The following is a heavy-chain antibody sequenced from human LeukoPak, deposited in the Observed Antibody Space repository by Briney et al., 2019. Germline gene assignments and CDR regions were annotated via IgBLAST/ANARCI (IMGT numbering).Heavy chain of an antibody. Sequence: GGSLRLSCAASGFTFSSYWMSWVRQAPGKGLEWVANIKQDGSEKYYVDSVKGRFTISRDNAKNSLYLQMNSLRAEDTAVYYCARVGGPVLRYFDWLLEKHGMDVWGQGTTVTVSS. CDR3: ARVGGPVLRYFDWLLEKHGMDV. CDR2: IKQDGSEK. J-gene: IGHJ6*02. CDR1: GFTFSSYW. V-gene: IGHV3-7*01. D-gene: IGHD3-9*01.